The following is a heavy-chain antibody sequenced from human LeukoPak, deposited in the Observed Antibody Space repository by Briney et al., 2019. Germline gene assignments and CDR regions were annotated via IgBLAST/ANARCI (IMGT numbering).Heavy chain of an antibody. CDR2: ISSSGSTI. V-gene: IGHV3-11*01. J-gene: IGHJ3*02. D-gene: IGHD4-11*01. CDR3: ATAVTTGHDAFDI. Sequence: GGSLRLSCAASGFTFSDYYMSWIRQAPGKGLEWVSYISSSGSTIYYADSVKGRFTISRDNAKNSLYLQMNSLRAEDTAVYYCATAVTTGHDAFDIWGQGTMVTVSS. CDR1: GFTFSDYY.